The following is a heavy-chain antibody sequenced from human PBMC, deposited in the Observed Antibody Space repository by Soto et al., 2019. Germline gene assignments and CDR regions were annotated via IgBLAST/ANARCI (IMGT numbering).Heavy chain of an antibody. J-gene: IGHJ3*02. CDR3: ARDVGDWNSTNSYDALDI. V-gene: IGHV3-7*04. D-gene: IGHD2-2*01. Sequence: PGGSLRLSCASSGFTYSNYWMTWVRQAPGKGLEWVANIKEDGSKINYVDSVKGRFTISRDNAKNSLYLQMNSLRVEDTAVYYCARDVGDWNSTNSYDALDIWGQGTKVTVSS. CDR1: GFTYSNYW. CDR2: IKEDGSKI.